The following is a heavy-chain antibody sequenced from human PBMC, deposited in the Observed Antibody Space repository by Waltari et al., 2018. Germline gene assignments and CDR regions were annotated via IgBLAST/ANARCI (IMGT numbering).Heavy chain of an antibody. CDR1: GYLFTNYW. CDR3: ARYVSYGGRGDY. D-gene: IGHD2-15*01. CDR2: IHPGDSDT. J-gene: IGHJ4*02. V-gene: IGHV5-51*01. Sequence: EVQLVQSGAEVKKPGESLRISCKGSGYLFTNYWIVWVRQMPGKGLEWMGIIHPGDSDTKSSPSFQSQVTISADRSVNTAYLQWTSLKASDTAMYYCARYVSYGGRGDYWGQGTLLTVSS.